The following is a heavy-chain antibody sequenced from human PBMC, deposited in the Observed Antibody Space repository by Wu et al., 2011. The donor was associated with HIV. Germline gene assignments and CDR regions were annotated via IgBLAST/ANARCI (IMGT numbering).Heavy chain of an antibody. D-gene: IGHD3-22*01. Sequence: QVQLVQSGAEVKKPGASVKVSCKASGYTFTNSGINWVRQAPGQGLEWMGRISAYNGDTNYAQKFQGRVTMTTDTSTSTAYMELRSLRSDDTAVYYCARDRDYYDSSGYYSNWFDPVGPGNPRSPSP. J-gene: IGHJ5*02. CDR3: ARDRDYYDSSGYYSNWFDP. CDR1: GYTFTNSG. CDR2: ISAYNGDT. V-gene: IGHV1-18*01.